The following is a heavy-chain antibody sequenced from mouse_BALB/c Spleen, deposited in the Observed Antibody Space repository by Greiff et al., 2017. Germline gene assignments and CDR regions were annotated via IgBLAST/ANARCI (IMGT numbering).Heavy chain of an antibody. CDR3: VRYDDAMDY. J-gene: IGHJ4*01. Sequence: EVKLVESGGGLVKPGGSLKLSCAASGFTFSDYYMYWVRQTPEKRLEWVATISDGGSYTYYPDSVKGRFTISRDNAKNNLYLQMSSLKSEDTAMYYCVRYDDAMDYWGQGTSVTVSS. CDR1: GFTFSDYY. D-gene: IGHD2-14*01. CDR2: ISDGGSYT. V-gene: IGHV5-4*02.